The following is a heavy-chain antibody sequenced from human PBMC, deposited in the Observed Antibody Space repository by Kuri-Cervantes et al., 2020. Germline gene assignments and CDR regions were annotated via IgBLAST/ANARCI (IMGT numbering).Heavy chain of an antibody. V-gene: IGHV3-30-3*01. D-gene: IGHD5-12*01. CDR2: ISYDGSNK. CDR3: ARDFGGRVATITFRAFDI. Sequence: LSLTCAASGFTFSSYAMHWVRQAPGKGLEWVAVISYDGSNKYYADSVKGRFTISRDNSKNTLYLQMNSLRAEDTAVYYCARDFGGRVATITFRAFDIWGQGTMVTVSS. CDR1: GFTFSSYA. J-gene: IGHJ3*02.